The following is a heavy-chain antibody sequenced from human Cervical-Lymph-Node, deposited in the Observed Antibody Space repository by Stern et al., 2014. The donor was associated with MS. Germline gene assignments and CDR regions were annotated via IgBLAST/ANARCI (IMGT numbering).Heavy chain of an antibody. CDR3: ANQGSRWFGHSPSTY. CDR1: GYNFTSSA. J-gene: IGHJ4*02. CDR2: INAYTGAP. Sequence: QVQLVQSGSELKKPGASVKISCKASGYNFTSSAMSWVRQAPGQGLEWMGWINAYTGAPPYGQDFTGRVVFYLVTSVTAAYRQNSRLKADDSARYYCANQGSRWFGHSPSTYWGQGTLVTVSS. V-gene: IGHV7-4-1*02. D-gene: IGHD4-23*01.